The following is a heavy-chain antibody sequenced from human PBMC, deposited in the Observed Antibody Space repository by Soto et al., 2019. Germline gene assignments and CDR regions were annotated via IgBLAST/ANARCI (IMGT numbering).Heavy chain of an antibody. D-gene: IGHD2-2*01. Sequence: PSETLSLTCTVSGGSISSSRGCWIWIRQPPGKRLEWIGSIYYSGSTNYNPSLKSRVTILVDTSKNQFSLKLSSVTAADTAVYYCARYAVVVVPAAMESLRDEGNWFDPWGQGTLVTVSS. CDR1: GGSISSSRGC. CDR2: IYYSGST. CDR3: ARYAVVVVPAAMESLRDEGNWFDP. V-gene: IGHV4-39*07. J-gene: IGHJ5*02.